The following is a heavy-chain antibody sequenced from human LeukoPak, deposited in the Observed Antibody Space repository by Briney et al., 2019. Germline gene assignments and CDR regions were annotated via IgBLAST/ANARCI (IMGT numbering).Heavy chain of an antibody. J-gene: IGHJ3*02. Sequence: SQTLSLTCTVSGGSNSSGDYYWSWIRQPPGKGLEWIGYIYYSGSTYYNPSLESRVTISVDTSKNQFSLKLSSVTAADTAVYYCARERDMVAAIAPTSQYAFDIWGQGTMVTVSS. D-gene: IGHD2-15*01. CDR1: GGSNSSGDYY. CDR2: IYYSGST. V-gene: IGHV4-30-4*08. CDR3: ARERDMVAAIAPTSQYAFDI.